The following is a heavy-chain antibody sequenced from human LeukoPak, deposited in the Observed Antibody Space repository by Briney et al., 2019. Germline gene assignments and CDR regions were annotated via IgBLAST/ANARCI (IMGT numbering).Heavy chain of an antibody. D-gene: IGHD3-3*01. J-gene: IGHJ4*02. Sequence: SETLSLTCTVSGGSISSYYWSWIRQPPGKGLEWIGYIYYSGSTNYNPSLKSRVTISVDTSKNQFSLKLSSVTAADTAVYYCARDRPEYDFWSGPYFDYWGQGTLVTVSS. V-gene: IGHV4-59*01. CDR3: ARDRPEYDFWSGPYFDY. CDR2: IYYSGST. CDR1: GGSISSYY.